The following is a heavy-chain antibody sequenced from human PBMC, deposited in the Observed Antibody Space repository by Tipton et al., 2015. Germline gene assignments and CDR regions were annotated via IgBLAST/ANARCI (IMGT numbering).Heavy chain of an antibody. J-gene: IGHJ5*02. Sequence: LRLSCTVSGGSISSYYWSWIRQPAGKGLEWIGRIYTSGSTNYNPSLKSRVTMSVDTSKNQFSLKLSSVTAADTAVYYCAREVIVATTGGWFDPWGQGTLVTVSS. CDR2: IYTSGST. D-gene: IGHD5-12*01. V-gene: IGHV4-4*07. CDR1: GGSISSYY. CDR3: AREVIVATTGGWFDP.